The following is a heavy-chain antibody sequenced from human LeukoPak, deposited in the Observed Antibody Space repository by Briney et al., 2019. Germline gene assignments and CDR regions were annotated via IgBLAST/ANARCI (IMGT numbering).Heavy chain of an antibody. CDR3: ARRLGGPDRYYYYGMDV. CDR1: GLPFISNY. CDR2: IYSGGST. Sequence: PGGSLRLSWAASGLPFISNYMSGARQAPGKGLEGGSVIYSGGSTYYADSVKGRFTISRDNSKNTLYLQMNSLRAEDTAVYYCARRLGGPDRYYYYGMDVWGQGTTVTVSS. V-gene: IGHV3-53*01. D-gene: IGHD1-26*01. J-gene: IGHJ6*02.